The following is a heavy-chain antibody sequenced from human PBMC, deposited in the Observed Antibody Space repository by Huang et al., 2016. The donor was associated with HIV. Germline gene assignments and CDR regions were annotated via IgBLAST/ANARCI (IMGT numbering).Heavy chain of an antibody. D-gene: IGHD1-26*01. Sequence: QVQLVQSGAEVKKPGSSVKVSCKASGGTFSSYVISWVRQAPGQGIEGMGGITPIFDKTNDAQKCQGRVTIIADESTRTAYMEMSSLRPEDTATYYCATGPRGSGSFNWGQGTLVIVSS. J-gene: IGHJ4*02. CDR1: GGTFSSYV. V-gene: IGHV1-69*01. CDR3: ATGPRGSGSFN. CDR2: ITPIFDKT.